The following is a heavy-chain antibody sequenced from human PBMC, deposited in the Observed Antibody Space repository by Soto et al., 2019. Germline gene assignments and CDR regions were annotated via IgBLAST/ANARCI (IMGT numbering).Heavy chain of an antibody. CDR2: IRKKENSYAT. CDR3: VRAHWEISTYYFDY. Sequence: GGSLRLSCVASGFIFSDHYMDWVRQAPGKGLEWVGRIRKKENSYATEYAASVKGRFTISRDDSRNSLYLQLNSLKTEDTAVYYCVRAHWEISTYYFDYWGQGT. D-gene: IGHD7-27*01. J-gene: IGHJ4*02. V-gene: IGHV3-72*01. CDR1: GFIFSDHY.